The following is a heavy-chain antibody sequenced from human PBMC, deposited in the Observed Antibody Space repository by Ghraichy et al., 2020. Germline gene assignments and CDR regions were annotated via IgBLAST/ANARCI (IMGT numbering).Heavy chain of an antibody. V-gene: IGHV1-18*04. J-gene: IGHJ5*02. Sequence: ASVKVSCKASGYTFTNHGINWVRQAPGQGLEWMGWINTYKGTTYNSEKIQDRVTMTADISTNTVYLELRSLRSADTAVYYCARDRRVMGIGVRPGWFDPWGQGTLVIVSS. CDR3: ARDRRVMGIGVRPGWFDP. CDR1: GYTFTNHG. CDR2: INTYKGTT. D-gene: IGHD6-6*01.